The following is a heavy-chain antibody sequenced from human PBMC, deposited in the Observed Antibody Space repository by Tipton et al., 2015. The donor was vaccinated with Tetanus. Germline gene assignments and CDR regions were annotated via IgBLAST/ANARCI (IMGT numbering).Heavy chain of an antibody. CDR1: GQSLSGHF. V-gene: IGHV4-34*01. CDR3: ARGWGSSGYFFDY. J-gene: IGHJ4*02. D-gene: IGHD6-19*01. CDR2: ITPRGIT. Sequence: TLSLTCDVSGQSLSGHFWSWVRQAPGKGLEWIGEITPRGITNHNPSLKSRVIMSVDTSRKQFSLKLNSVTAADTAAYYCARGWGSSGYFFDYLGQGILFTVSS.